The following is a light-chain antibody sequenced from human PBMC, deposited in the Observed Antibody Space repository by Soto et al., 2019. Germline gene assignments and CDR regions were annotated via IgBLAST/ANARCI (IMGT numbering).Light chain of an antibody. J-gene: IGKJ5*01. CDR1: QKFNRN. CDR3: QQYHRWPPL. Sequence: EIVMTQSPATLSVSPGERATLSCRARQKFNRNLAWYQQKPGQAPSLLIYGASIRATGIPARISGSGSGTEFTLTIDSLQYEDFAVYYCQQYHRWPPLLGQGTRLEI. CDR2: GAS. V-gene: IGKV3-15*01.